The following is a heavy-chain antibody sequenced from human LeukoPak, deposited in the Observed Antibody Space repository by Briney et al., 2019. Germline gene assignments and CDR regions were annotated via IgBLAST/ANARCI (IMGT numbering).Heavy chain of an antibody. CDR3: SGSPYVTNDY. D-gene: IGHD4-11*01. Sequence: KPGGSLRLSCAASGFTFSDAWMSWVRQAPGKGLEWVGRIKSKRRGGTTDYAAPVKGRFTISRDDSKNTLYLQMNDLKAEDTAMHYCSGSPYVTNDYWGQGTRVTVSS. CDR1: GFTFSDAW. V-gene: IGHV3-15*01. J-gene: IGHJ4*01. CDR2: IKSKRRGGTT.